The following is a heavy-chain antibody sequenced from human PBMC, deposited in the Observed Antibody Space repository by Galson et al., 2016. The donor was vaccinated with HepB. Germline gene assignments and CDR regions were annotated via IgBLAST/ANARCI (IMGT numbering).Heavy chain of an antibody. Sequence: SETLSLTCNVSGGSIRSSRYYWGWIRQPPGKGLEWIGSIYNSGTTYYNPSLKSRALISVDTSNNQFSLKLRSVSAPDTAVYYCARHAMRVTAGGPGYFDFWGQGNLVTVSS. D-gene: IGHD6-13*01. CDR2: IYNSGTT. V-gene: IGHV4-39*01. J-gene: IGHJ4*02. CDR3: ARHAMRVTAGGPGYFDF. CDR1: GGSIRSSRYY.